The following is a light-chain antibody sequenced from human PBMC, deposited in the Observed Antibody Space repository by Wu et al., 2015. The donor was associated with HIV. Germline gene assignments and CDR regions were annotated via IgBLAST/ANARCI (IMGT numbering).Light chain of an antibody. V-gene: IGKV3-15*01. CDR1: QSFNSN. CDR3: QQYNNWPLR. Sequence: IVMTQSPATLSVSPGERATLSCRASQSFNSNLAWYQQKPGQAPRLLIYGASTRATGIPARLSGSGSGTEFTLTISSMQSEDFAVYYCQQYNNWPLRFGQGTKVEIK. CDR2: GAS. J-gene: IGKJ1*01.